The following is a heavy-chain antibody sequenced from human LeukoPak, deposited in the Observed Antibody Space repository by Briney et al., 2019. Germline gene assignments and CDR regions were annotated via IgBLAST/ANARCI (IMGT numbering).Heavy chain of an antibody. J-gene: IGHJ5*02. CDR1: GYTLTELS. V-gene: IGHV1-24*01. D-gene: IGHD3-22*01. CDR2: FDPEDGET. Sequence: APVKVSCKVSGYTLTELSMHWTRQAPGKGLEWMGGFDPEDGETIYAQKFQGRVTMTEDTSTDTAYMELSSLRSEDTAVYYCATVGYYYDSSAPTPNWFDPWGQGTLVTVSS. CDR3: ATVGYYYDSSAPTPNWFDP.